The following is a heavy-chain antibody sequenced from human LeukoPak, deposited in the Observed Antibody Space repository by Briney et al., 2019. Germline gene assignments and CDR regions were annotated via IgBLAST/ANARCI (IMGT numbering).Heavy chain of an antibody. Sequence: GGSLRLSCAVSGHTFRTYWMHWVRQAPPKGMVWVSPIDIDGNTKSSSYEDFVKGRFTISRDNAKNTLYLQMNSLRAEETAVYYCARDGVRTSPGTKLDYWGQGTLVTVSS. CDR2: IDIDGNTKSS. D-gene: IGHD6-13*01. CDR3: ARDGVRTSPGTKLDY. V-gene: IGHV3-74*01. J-gene: IGHJ4*02. CDR1: GHTFRTYW.